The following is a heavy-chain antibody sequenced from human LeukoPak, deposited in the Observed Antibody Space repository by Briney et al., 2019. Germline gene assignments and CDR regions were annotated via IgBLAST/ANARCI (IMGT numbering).Heavy chain of an antibody. CDR1: GYTFTSYG. CDR2: ISAYNGNT. D-gene: IGHD3-9*01. J-gene: IGHJ5*02. CDR3: ARGRGLKDDILTGYYP. Sequence: ASVKVSCKASGYTFTSYGISWVRQAPGQGLEWMGWISAYNGNTNYAQKLQGRVTMTTDTSTSTAYMELRRLRADDTAVYYCARGRGLKDDILTGYYPWGQGTLVTVSS. V-gene: IGHV1-18*01.